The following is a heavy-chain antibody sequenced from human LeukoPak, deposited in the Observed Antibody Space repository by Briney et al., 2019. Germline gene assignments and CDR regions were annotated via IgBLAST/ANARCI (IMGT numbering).Heavy chain of an antibody. V-gene: IGHV4-39*07. J-gene: IGHJ6*03. Sequence: PSETLSLTCTVSGGSIRSSSYYWGWIRQPPGKGLEWIGSFYYSGSPYYNPSLKSRVTISVDTSKNQFSLKLSSVTAADTAVYYCARATYYYYYMDVWGKGTTVTVSS. CDR3: ARATYYYYYMDV. CDR1: GGSIRSSSYY. CDR2: FYYSGSP.